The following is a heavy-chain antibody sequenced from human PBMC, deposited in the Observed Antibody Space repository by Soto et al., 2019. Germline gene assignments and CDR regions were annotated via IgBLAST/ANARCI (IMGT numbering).Heavy chain of an antibody. CDR3: SRRFTNHNFDYFDF. J-gene: IGHJ4*02. CDR2: INTDGTTT. CDR1: RFTFSRYW. Sequence: GGSLRLSCAASRFTFSRYWMHWFRQTPGKGLMWVSRINTDGTTTTYADSVKGRFTISRDNAKNTLYLQMSGLRAEDRAIYYYSRRFTNHNFDYFDFWGQGTQVTVSS. V-gene: IGHV3-74*01. D-gene: IGHD1-20*01.